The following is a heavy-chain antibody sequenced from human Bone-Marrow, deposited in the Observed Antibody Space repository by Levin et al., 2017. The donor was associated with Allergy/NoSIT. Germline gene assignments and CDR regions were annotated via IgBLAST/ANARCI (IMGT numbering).Heavy chain of an antibody. D-gene: IGHD2-15*01. J-gene: IGHJ6*02. CDR3: ARDSFHIVVVVAATDYYGMDV. V-gene: IGHV3-48*03. Sequence: GGSLRLSCAASGFTFSSYEMNWVRQAPGKGLEWVSYISSSGSTIYYADSVKGRFTISRDNAKNSLYLQMNSLRAEDTAVYYCARDSFHIVVVVAATDYYGMDVWGQGTTVTVSS. CDR1: GFTFSSYE. CDR2: ISSSGSTI.